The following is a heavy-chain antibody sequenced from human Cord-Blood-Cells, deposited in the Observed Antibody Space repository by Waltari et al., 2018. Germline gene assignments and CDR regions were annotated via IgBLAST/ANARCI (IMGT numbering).Heavy chain of an antibody. J-gene: IGHJ4*02. V-gene: IGHV3-30*18. CDR3: AKGQGIDY. Sequence: QVQLVESGGGVVQPGRSLRLSCAASGFTFSSYGMHWVRQAPGKGLEWVAVISYYGINKYYADSVKGRFTISRDNSKNTLYLQMNSLRAEDTAVYYCAKGQGIDYWGQGTLVTVSS. CDR1: GFTFSSYG. D-gene: IGHD3-10*01. CDR2: ISYYGINK.